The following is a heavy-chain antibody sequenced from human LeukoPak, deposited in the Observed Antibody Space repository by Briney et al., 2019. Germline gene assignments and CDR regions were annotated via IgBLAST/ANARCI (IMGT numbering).Heavy chain of an antibody. D-gene: IGHD2-2*01. CDR2: IYSGGST. CDR1: GFTVSSNY. Sequence: GGSLRLSCAASGFTVSSNYMSWVRQAPGKGLEWVSVIYSGGSTYYADSVKGRFTISRDNSKNTLYLQMNSLRAEDTAVYYCARVSVVPAAMSDYYYYMDVWGKGTTVTVSS. V-gene: IGHV3-53*01. CDR3: ARVSVVPAAMSDYYYYMDV. J-gene: IGHJ6*03.